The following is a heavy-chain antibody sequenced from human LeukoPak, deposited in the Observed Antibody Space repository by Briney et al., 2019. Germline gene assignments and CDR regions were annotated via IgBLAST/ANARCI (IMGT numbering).Heavy chain of an antibody. Sequence: PGGSLRLSCAASGFTFDDYAMHWVRQAPGKGLEWVSGISWNSGSIGYADSVKGRFTISRDNAKNSLYLQMNSLRAEDTAVYYCWGFRYDILTGSHDYWGQGTLVTVSS. D-gene: IGHD3-9*01. V-gene: IGHV3-9*01. J-gene: IGHJ4*02. CDR1: GFTFDDYA. CDR3: WGFRYDILTGSHDY. CDR2: ISWNSGSI.